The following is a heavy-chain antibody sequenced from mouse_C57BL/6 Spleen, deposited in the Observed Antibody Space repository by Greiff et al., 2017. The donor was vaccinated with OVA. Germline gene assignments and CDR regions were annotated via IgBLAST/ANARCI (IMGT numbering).Heavy chain of an antibody. J-gene: IGHJ1*03. CDR2: IVGCGIT. CDR3: ARNWGNYGYFDV. CDR1: GFSLTSYG. V-gene: IGHV2-2*01. D-gene: IGHD2-1*01. Sequence: QVQLQQSGPGLVQPSQSLSITCTVSGFSLTSYGVHGVWEVPVKGLEWRGVIVGCGITDYNAAFISRLSISKDNSKSKVFFKMNSLQADDTAIYYCARNWGNYGYFDVWGTGTTVTVSS.